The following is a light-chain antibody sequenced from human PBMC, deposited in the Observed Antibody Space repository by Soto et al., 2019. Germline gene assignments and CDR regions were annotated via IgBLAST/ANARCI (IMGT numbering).Light chain of an antibody. V-gene: IGLV8-61*01. CDR2: STN. Sequence: QTVVTQEPSFSVSPGRTVTLTCGLNSGSVSISSYPSWYQQTPGQAPRTLIYSTNTRSSGVPDRFSGSILGNKAALTITGAQADDESDYYCVLYMGSGIWVFGGGTKLTVL. CDR1: SGSVSISSY. CDR3: VLYMGSGIWV. J-gene: IGLJ3*02.